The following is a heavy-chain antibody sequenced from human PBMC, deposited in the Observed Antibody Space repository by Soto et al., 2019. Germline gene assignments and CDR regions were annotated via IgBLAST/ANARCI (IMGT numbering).Heavy chain of an antibody. CDR1: GFTFSSYN. CDR2: ISSSSSYT. D-gene: IGHD2-21*01. J-gene: IGHJ4*02. CDR3: ARVRDVDY. V-gene: IGHV3-21*01. Sequence: ESGGDLVKPGGSLRLSCVASGFTFSSYNMNWVRQAPGKGLEWVSSISSSSSYTYYADSVKGRFTISRDNAKNSLYLQMTSLRAEDTAVYYCARVRDVDYWGQGTLVTVSS.